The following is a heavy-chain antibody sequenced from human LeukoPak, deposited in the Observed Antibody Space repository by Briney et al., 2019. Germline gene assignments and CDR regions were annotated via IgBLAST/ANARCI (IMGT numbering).Heavy chain of an antibody. V-gene: IGHV1-18*01. CDR1: GYTFTSYG. D-gene: IGHD3-22*01. Sequence: ASVKVSCKASGYTFTSYGISWVRQAPGQGLEWMGWISAYNGNTNYAQKLQGRVTMTTDTSTSTAYMELRSLRSDDTAVYYCARVQPYDSSGYGPSDFDYWGQGTLVTVSS. CDR3: ARVQPYDSSGYGPSDFDY. J-gene: IGHJ4*02. CDR2: ISAYNGNT.